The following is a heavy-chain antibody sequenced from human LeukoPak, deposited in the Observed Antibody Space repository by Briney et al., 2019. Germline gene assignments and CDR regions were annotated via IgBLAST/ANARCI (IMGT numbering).Heavy chain of an antibody. V-gene: IGHV1-18*01. J-gene: IGHJ3*02. Sequence: ASVKVSCKASDYTFSSYGISLVRQAPGQGLEWMGWISGYNGNTKYAQNLQGRVTMTTDTSTTTAYMELRSLRSDDTAVYYCARGRYYDSGGYDEAFDIWGQGTAVTVSS. CDR3: ARGRYYDSGGYDEAFDI. D-gene: IGHD3-22*01. CDR1: DYTFSSYG. CDR2: ISGYNGNT.